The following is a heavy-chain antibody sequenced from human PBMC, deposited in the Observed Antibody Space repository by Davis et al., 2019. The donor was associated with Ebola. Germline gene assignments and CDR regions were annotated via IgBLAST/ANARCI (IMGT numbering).Heavy chain of an antibody. D-gene: IGHD4-17*01. CDR2: ISYDGGNK. V-gene: IGHV3-30*03. Sequence: GESLKISCAASGFTFSSYGMHWVRQAPGKGLEWVAVISYDGGNKYYADSVKGRFTISRDNSKNTLYLQMNSLRAEDTAVYYCARTTTTVTTGWFDPWGQGTLVTVSS. J-gene: IGHJ5*02. CDR1: GFTFSSYG. CDR3: ARTTTTVTTGWFDP.